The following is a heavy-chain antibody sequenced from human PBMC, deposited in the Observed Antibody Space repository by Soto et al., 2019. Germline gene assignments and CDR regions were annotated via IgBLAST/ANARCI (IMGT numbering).Heavy chain of an antibody. CDR1: GGAFSSYA. Sequence: SVKVSCKASGGAFSSYAISWVRQAPGQGLEWMGGIIPIFGTANYAQKFQGRVTITADESTSTAYMELSSLRSEDTAVYYCARADYGDGYYFDYWGQGTLVTVSS. V-gene: IGHV1-69*13. CDR3: ARADYGDGYYFDY. CDR2: IIPIFGTA. J-gene: IGHJ4*02. D-gene: IGHD4-17*01.